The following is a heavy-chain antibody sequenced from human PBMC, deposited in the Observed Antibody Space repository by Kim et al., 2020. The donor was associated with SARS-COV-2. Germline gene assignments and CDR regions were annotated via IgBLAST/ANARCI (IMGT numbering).Heavy chain of an antibody. CDR2: IYYNGNT. D-gene: IGHD3-16*01. CDR3: ARQDYYDSSGDDFDS. CDR1: GGSISSGTYY. J-gene: IGHJ4*01. V-gene: IGHV4-39*01. Sequence: SETLSLTCTVSGGSISSGTYYWSWIRQPPGKGLEWIGTIYYNGNTYYNPSLRGRVTMSVDTSKNQFSLKLSSVTAADTAVFYCARQDYYDSSGDDFDSWG.